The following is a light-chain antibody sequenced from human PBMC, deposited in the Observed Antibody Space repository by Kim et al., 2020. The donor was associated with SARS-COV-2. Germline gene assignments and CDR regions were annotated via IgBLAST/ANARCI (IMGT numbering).Light chain of an antibody. CDR1: SSNIGDAY. V-gene: IGLV1-51*01. J-gene: IGLJ3*02. CDR2: DND. Sequence: QSVLTQPPSVSAATGQKVTISCSGSSSNIGDAYVSWYQQLPGTAPKLLIYDNDQRPSGILDRFSGSKSGTSATPGITGLQTGDEADYYCETWDSSLSAWVFGGGTQLTVL. CDR3: ETWDSSLSAWV.